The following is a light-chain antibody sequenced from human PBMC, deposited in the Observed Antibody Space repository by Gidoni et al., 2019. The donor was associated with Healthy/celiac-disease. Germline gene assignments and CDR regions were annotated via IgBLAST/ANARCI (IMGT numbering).Light chain of an antibody. CDR3: QQYGSSVWT. V-gene: IGKV3-20*01. J-gene: IGKJ1*01. CDR2: GSS. CDR1: QSVSSSY. Sequence: EIVLTQSLCTLSLSPGERATLSCSASQSVSSSYFSWYQQKSGHAPSLLVYGSSSSATGIPHRYSGSWSATDFPITISRLAADDFAVYYYQQYGSSVWTFGQGTKVEIK.